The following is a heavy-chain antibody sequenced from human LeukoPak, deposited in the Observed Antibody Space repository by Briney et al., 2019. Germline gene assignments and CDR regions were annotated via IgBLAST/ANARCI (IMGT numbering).Heavy chain of an antibody. V-gene: IGHV4-59*08. D-gene: IGHD3-22*01. Sequence: SETLSLTCTVSGGSISSYYWSWIRQPPGKGLEWIGYIYYSGSTNYNPSLKSRVTISVDTSKNQFSLKLSSVTAADTAVYYCASIDYYDSSGYRDDAFDIWGQGTMVTVSS. CDR1: GGSISSYY. CDR3: ASIDYYDSSGYRDDAFDI. J-gene: IGHJ3*02. CDR2: IYYSGST.